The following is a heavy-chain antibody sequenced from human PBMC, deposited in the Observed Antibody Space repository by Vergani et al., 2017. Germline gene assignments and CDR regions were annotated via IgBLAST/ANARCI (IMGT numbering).Heavy chain of an antibody. D-gene: IGHD3-22*01. CDR2: ISSSSSTI. CDR1: GFTFSSYS. CDR3: ARGLDDYSDSSGYYALGYYYYYMDV. Sequence: EVQLVESGGGLVQPGGSLRLSCAASGFTFSSYSINWVRQAPGKGLEWVSYISSSSSTIYYADSVKGRFTISRDNAKNSLYLQMNSLRDEDTAVYYCARGLDDYSDSSGYYALGYYYYYMDVWGKGTTVTVSS. J-gene: IGHJ6*03. V-gene: IGHV3-48*02.